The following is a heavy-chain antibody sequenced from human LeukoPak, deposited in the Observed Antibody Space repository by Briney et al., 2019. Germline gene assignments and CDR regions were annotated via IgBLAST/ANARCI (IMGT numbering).Heavy chain of an antibody. D-gene: IGHD3-10*01. J-gene: IGHJ6*03. CDR2: INHSGST. CDR1: GGSFSGYY. V-gene: IGHV4-34*01. CDR3: AREERDYYGSGRHMDV. Sequence: SETLSLTCAVYGGSFSGYYWSWIRQPPGKGLEWIGEINHSGSTNYNPSLKSRVTISIDTSKNQFSLKLSSVTAADTAVYYCAREERDYYGSGRHMDVWGKGTTVTISS.